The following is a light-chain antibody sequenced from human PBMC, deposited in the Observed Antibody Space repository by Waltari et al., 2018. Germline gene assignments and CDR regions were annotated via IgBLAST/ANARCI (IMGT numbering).Light chain of an antibody. CDR2: KAS. CDR1: SGSVSTTSY. Sequence: QTVVTQEPSLSVSPGGTVTLPCDLSSGSVSTTSYVSWYQQTPGQAPRTLVYKASARSSGVPDRFSGSILGNKAALTITGAQAEDDSDYYCLIYMGSGIWVFGGGTKLTVL. J-gene: IGLJ3*02. V-gene: IGLV8-61*01. CDR3: LIYMGSGIWV.